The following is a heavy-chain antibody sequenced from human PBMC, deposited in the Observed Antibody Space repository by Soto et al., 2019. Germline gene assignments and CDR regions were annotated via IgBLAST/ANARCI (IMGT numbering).Heavy chain of an antibody. CDR3: ARVTGLRSSGWSYYFDF. J-gene: IGHJ4*02. Sequence: EVQLVESGGGLVQPGGSLRLSCAASGFTLSSYSMHWVRQAPGKGLEWVSYISGSGGTIYYADSVKGRFTISRDNAKNSLSVQMNSLRDEDTAVYLCARVTGLRSSGWSYYFDFWGQGTLVTVSS. D-gene: IGHD6-19*01. CDR2: ISGSGGTI. CDR1: GFTLSSYS. V-gene: IGHV3-48*02.